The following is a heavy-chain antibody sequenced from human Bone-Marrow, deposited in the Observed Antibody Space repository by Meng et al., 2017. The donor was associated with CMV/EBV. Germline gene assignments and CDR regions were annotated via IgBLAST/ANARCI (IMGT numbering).Heavy chain of an antibody. D-gene: IGHD2-2*01. V-gene: IGHV1-2*02. Sequence: ASVKVSCKASGGTFSSYAISWVRQAPGQGLEWMAWMNPNNGDTNYAQKFQARVTMTRDTSIRMVYMELSSLRSDDTAVYYCARGYCSSTGCYHYYWGQGTVVTVSS. J-gene: IGHJ1*01. CDR1: GGTFSSYA. CDR2: MNPNNGDT. CDR3: ARGYCSSTGCYHYY.